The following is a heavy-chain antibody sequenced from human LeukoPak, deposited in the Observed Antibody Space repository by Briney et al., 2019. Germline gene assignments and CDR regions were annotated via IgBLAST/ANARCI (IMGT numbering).Heavy chain of an antibody. CDR1: GGSISSGGYY. CDR3: ARHLTYSSSWYKQDY. V-gene: IGHV4-61*02. J-gene: IGHJ4*02. CDR2: IYTSGST. Sequence: SETLSLTCTVSGGSISSGGYYWSWIRQPAGKGLEWIGRIYTSGSTNYNPSLKSRVTISLDTSKNQFSLKLSSVTAADTAVYYCARHLTYSSSWYKQDYWGQGTLVTVSS. D-gene: IGHD6-13*01.